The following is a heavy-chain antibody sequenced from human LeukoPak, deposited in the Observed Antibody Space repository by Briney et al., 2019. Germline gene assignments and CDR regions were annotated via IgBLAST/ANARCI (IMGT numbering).Heavy chain of an antibody. CDR1: GFTVSSNY. CDR3: ARGLTTAALAIDY. V-gene: IGHV3-66*01. J-gene: IGHJ4*02. CDR2: IYSGGST. D-gene: IGHD4-17*01. Sequence: PGGSLRLSCAASGFTVSSNYMSWVRQAPGKGLEWVSVIYSGGSTYYADSVKGRFTISRDDSKNTLYLQMNSLRAEDTAVYYCARGLTTAALAIDYWGQGTLVTVSS.